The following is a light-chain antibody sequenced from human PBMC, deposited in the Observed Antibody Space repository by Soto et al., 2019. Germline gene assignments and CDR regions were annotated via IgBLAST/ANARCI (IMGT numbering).Light chain of an antibody. CDR2: AAS. V-gene: IGKV1-39*01. J-gene: IGKJ1*01. CDR3: QQSSSPA. CDR1: QSISSY. Sequence: GDRVTITCRASQSISSYLNWYQQKPGKAPKLLIYAASSLQSGVPSRFSGSGSGTDFTLTISSLQPEDFATYYCQQSSSPAFGQGTKVDIK.